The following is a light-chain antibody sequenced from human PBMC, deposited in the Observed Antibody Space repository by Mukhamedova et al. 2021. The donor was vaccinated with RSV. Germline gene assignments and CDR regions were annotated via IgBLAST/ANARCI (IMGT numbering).Light chain of an antibody. V-gene: IGKV1-5*03. CDR2: RTS. J-gene: IGKJ2*01. Sequence: WYQRRVHGKAPKLLIYRTSSLESGVPSRFSGSGSGTEFTLTISSLQPDDSATYYCQQYNSWYSFGQGTKLEI. CDR3: QQYNSWYS.